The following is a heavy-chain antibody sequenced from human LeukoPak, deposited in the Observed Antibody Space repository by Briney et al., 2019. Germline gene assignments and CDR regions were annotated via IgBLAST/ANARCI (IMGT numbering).Heavy chain of an antibody. CDR3: ARGGSGSSFSWLDP. D-gene: IGHD3-10*01. Sequence: ASVKVSCKASGYTFTGYYIHWVRQAPGQGLECVGCINPNSGGTNYAQKFQGRVTMTRDTSISTAYMELSRLRSGDTAVYYCARGGSGSSFSWLDPRGQGTLVTVSS. CDR2: INPNSGGT. CDR1: GYTFTGYY. V-gene: IGHV1-2*02. J-gene: IGHJ5*02.